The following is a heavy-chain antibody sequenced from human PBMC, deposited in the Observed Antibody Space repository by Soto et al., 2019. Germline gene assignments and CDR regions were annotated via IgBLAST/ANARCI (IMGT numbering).Heavy chain of an antibody. D-gene: IGHD5-12*01. CDR3: ARDQARATGYYYYYGMDV. J-gene: IGHJ6*02. V-gene: IGHV4-59*01. CDR2: IYYSGST. Sequence: PSETLSLTCTVSGGSISSYYWSWIRQPPGKGLEWIGYIYYSGSTNYNPSLKSRVTISVDTSKNQFSLKLSSVTAADTAVYYCARDQARATGYYYYYGMDVWGQGTTVT. CDR1: GGSISSYY.